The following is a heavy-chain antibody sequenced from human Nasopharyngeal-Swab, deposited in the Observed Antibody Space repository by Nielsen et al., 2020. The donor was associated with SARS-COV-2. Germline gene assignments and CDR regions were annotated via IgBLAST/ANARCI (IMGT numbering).Heavy chain of an antibody. CDR2: ISYDGSNK. Sequence: GESLKISCAASGFTFSSYGMHWVRQAPGKGLEWVAVISYDGSNKYYADSVKGRFTISRDNAKNSLYLQMNSLRAEDTAVYYCARDAQVVTKPFDYWGQGTLVTVSS. CDR1: GFTFSSYG. D-gene: IGHD4-23*01. CDR3: ARDAQVVTKPFDY. J-gene: IGHJ4*02. V-gene: IGHV3-30*03.